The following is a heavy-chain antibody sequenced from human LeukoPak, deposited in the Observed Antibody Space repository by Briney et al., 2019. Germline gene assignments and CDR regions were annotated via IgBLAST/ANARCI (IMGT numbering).Heavy chain of an antibody. D-gene: IGHD3-3*01. CDR3: ARDLEWLLIDY. CDR1: GYTFTGYY. CDR2: INPNSGGT. J-gene: IGHJ4*02. Sequence: ASVKVSCKASGYTFTGYYMHWVRQAPGQGLEWMGWINPNSGGTNYAQKFQGRVTMTRDTTISTAYMELSRQRSDDTSVYYCARDLEWLLIDYWGQGTLVTVSS. V-gene: IGHV1-2*02.